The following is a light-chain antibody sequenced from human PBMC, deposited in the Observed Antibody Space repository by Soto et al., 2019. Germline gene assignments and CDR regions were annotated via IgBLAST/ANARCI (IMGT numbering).Light chain of an antibody. Sequence: DIVWTQSPGTLSLSPGERATLSCRASQSVPNTYFAWYQQSPGQAPRLLIYGVPTRAPGIPDRFSGSETGTNCPRTVSRLEHEDFAVHFCQQYGHSPPFTFGPGTKVDFK. J-gene: IGKJ3*01. CDR3: QQYGHSPPFT. CDR2: GVP. V-gene: IGKV3-20*01. CDR1: QSVPNTY.